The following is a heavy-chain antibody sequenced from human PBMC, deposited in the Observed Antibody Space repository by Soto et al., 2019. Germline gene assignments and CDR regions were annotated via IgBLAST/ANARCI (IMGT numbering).Heavy chain of an antibody. Sequence: SETLSLTCTVSGASISNDYWSWIRQPPGKRLEYIGFIYNGGSPNYNPSLKSRVTISVDTSKNQFSLKLSSVTAADTAVYYCAGPHYYGSGSYIDYGMDVWGQGTTVTVSS. J-gene: IGHJ6*02. D-gene: IGHD3-10*01. V-gene: IGHV4-59*01. CDR3: AGPHYYGSGSYIDYGMDV. CDR2: IYNGGSP. CDR1: GASISNDY.